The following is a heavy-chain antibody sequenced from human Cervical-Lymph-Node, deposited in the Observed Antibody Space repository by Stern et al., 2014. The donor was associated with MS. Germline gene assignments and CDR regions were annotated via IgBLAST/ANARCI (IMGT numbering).Heavy chain of an antibody. V-gene: IGHV3-11*01. CDR2: ITKSGGTT. D-gene: IGHD3-22*01. J-gene: IGHJ4*02. CDR1: GFSFSDSY. Sequence: VQLVESGGGLVRPGGSLRLSCAASGFSFSDSYMSWIRQAPGKGLEWVSYITKSGGTTYYADSVKGRFTVSRDNAKNSLYVQMNNVRAEDTAVYYCARYYYDRSGYYFDYWGQGTLVTVSS. CDR3: ARYYYDRSGYYFDY.